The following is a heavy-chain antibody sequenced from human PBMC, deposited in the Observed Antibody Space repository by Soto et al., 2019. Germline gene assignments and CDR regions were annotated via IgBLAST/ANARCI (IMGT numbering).Heavy chain of an antibody. CDR2: IATLFGTA. Sequence: SVKVSCKASGGTFSSHSINWVRQAPGQGLEWMGGIATLFGTANYAQNFQGRVTITADQSTSTVYMDLSSMRSDDTAVYYCAREVGYGDFSAALLDWGQGTLVTVSS. CDR1: GGTFSSHS. CDR3: AREVGYGDFSAALLD. J-gene: IGHJ4*02. D-gene: IGHD4-17*01. V-gene: IGHV1-69*13.